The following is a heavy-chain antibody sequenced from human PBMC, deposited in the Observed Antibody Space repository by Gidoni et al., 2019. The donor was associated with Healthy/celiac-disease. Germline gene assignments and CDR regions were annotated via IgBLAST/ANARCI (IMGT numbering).Heavy chain of an antibody. CDR1: GGTFSSYA. J-gene: IGHJ6*02. D-gene: IGHD3-22*01. CDR3: AEEPYDSSGYYYVDYYYGMDV. V-gene: IGHV1-69*01. CDR2: IIPIFGTA. Sequence: QVQLVQSGAEVKTPGSSVNVSCKASGGTFSSYAISWVRQAPGQGLEWMGGIIPIFGTANYAQKFQGRVTITADESTSTAYMELSSLRSEDTAVYYCAEEPYDSSGYYYVDYYYGMDVWGQGTTVTVSS.